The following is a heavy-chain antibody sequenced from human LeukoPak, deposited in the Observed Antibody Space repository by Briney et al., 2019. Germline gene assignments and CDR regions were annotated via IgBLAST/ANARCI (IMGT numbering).Heavy chain of an antibody. D-gene: IGHD3/OR15-3a*01. CDR1: GFTFSTYW. Sequence: GGSLRLSCAASGFTFSTYWMSWVRQAPGKGLEWVANIKHDGGERDYVDSVKGRFTISRDNAKNSLSLHMNSLRAEDTAVYYCAREDYDLLTGYYGDAFDIWGQGTMVTVSS. J-gene: IGHJ3*02. V-gene: IGHV3-7*01. CDR3: AREDYDLLTGYYGDAFDI. CDR2: IKHDGGER.